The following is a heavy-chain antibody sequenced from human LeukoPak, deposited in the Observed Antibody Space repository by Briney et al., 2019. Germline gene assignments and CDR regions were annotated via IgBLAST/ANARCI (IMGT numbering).Heavy chain of an antibody. CDR1: GYSFTSYW. Sequence: GESLKISCQGSGYSFTSYWIGWVRQMPGKGLEWMGIIYPGDSDTRYSPSFQGQVTISADKSISTAYLQWSSLKASDTAMYYCARHYCSSTSCYDYYYYYGMDVWGQGTTVTVSS. D-gene: IGHD2-2*01. J-gene: IGHJ6*02. CDR2: IYPGDSDT. CDR3: ARHYCSSTSCYDYYYYYGMDV. V-gene: IGHV5-51*01.